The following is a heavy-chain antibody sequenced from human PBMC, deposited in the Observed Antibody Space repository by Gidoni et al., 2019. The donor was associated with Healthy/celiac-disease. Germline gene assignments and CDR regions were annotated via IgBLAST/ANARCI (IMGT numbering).Heavy chain of an antibody. V-gene: IGHV3-23*01. CDR3: AKELYSGYDPNEYSSSWCFDY. CDR2: MSGSGGST. D-gene: IGHD6-13*01. CDR1: GFTFGSNA. J-gene: IGHJ4*02. Sequence: EVQPLESGGGLVQLGGSLRLSWAASGFTFGSNAMIWVRQAPGKGLEWVSAMSGSGGSTYYAASVKGRFTISRDNSKNTLYLQMNSLRAEDTAVYYCAKELYSGYDPNEYSSSWCFDYWGQGTLVTVSS.